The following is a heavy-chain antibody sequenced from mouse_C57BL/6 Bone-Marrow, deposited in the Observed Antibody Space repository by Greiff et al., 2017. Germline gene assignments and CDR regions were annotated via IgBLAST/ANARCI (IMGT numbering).Heavy chain of an antibody. CDR1: GYTFTSYW. CDR2: VDPSDSYT. CDR3: ARGLRRRGAWFAY. D-gene: IGHD2-2*01. Sequence: QVQLQQSGAELVKPGASVKLSCKASGYTFTSYWMQWVKQRPGQGLEWIGEVDPSDSYTNYNQQFKGKATLTVDTSSSTAYMQLSSLTSEDSAVYYCARGLRRRGAWFAYWGQGTLVTVSA. V-gene: IGHV1-50*01. J-gene: IGHJ3*01.